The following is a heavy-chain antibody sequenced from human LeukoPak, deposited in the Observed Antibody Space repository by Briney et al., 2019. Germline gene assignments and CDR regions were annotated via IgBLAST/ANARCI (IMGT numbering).Heavy chain of an antibody. CDR3: ANLPRGDY. D-gene: IGHD3-10*01. CDR2: IYSSGST. Sequence: GGSLRLSCAASGFTVSSNYMTWVCQAPGKRLEWVSIIYSSGSTYYADSLKGRFTISRDNSKNTVYLQMSSLRAEDTAVYYCANLPRGDYWGQGTLVTVSS. V-gene: IGHV3-53*01. J-gene: IGHJ4*02. CDR1: GFTVSSNY.